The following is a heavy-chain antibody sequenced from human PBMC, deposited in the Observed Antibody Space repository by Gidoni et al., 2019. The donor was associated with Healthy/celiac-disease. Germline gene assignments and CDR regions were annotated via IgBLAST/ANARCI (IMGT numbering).Heavy chain of an antibody. J-gene: IGHJ5*02. CDR1: GFSFSSYA. D-gene: IGHD3-10*01. Sequence: EVQLLASGGCLVQPAGSLRLSCAASGFSFSSYAMSWVRPAPGKGLEWVSAISGSGGSTYYADSVKGRFTISRDNSKNTLDLQMNSLRAEDTAVYYCAKSGNALGWFDPWGQGTLVTVSS. CDR2: ISGSGGST. CDR3: AKSGNALGWFDP. V-gene: IGHV3-23*01.